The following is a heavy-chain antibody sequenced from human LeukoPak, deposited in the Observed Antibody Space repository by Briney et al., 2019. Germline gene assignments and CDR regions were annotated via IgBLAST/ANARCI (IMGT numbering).Heavy chain of an antibody. V-gene: IGHV4-38-2*02. D-gene: IGHD3-3*01. CDR2: IYHSGST. Sequence: SETLSLTCSVSGGAISSYYWSWIRQPPGKGLEWIGSIYHSGSTYYNPSLKSRVTISVDTSKNQFSLKLSSVTAADTAVYYCARVESYDFWSGYSAEYYFDYWGQGTLVTVSS. CDR3: ARVESYDFWSGYSAEYYFDY. J-gene: IGHJ4*02. CDR1: GGAISSYY.